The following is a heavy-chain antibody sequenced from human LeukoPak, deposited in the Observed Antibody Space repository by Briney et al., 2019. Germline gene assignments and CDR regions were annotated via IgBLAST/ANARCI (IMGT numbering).Heavy chain of an antibody. J-gene: IGHJ4*02. D-gene: IGHD3-22*01. CDR3: TRQDWYDSSGYYYSRDY. Sequence: GGSLRLSCAASGLTFSGSAMHWVRQASGKGLEWVGRIRSKANSYATAYAASVKGRFTISRDDSKNTAYLQMNSLKTEDTAVYYCTRQDWYDSSGYYYSRDYWGQGTLVTVSS. CDR2: IRSKANSYAT. CDR1: GLTFSGSA. V-gene: IGHV3-73*01.